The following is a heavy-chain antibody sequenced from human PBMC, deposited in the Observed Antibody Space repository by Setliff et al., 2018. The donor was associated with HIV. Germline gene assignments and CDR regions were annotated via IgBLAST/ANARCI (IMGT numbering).Heavy chain of an antibody. Sequence: ASETLSLTCTVSGGSLRTFHWTWLRQAPGKGLEWLGHIYDVGVPNYNPSLTNRVPISPDASQTRCSLTLASVTATDTAVYFCAKRRGSGTLYDAFDPWGQGILVTVSS. CDR2: IYDVGVP. D-gene: IGHD3-10*01. V-gene: IGHV4-59*08. CDR1: GGSLRTFH. J-gene: IGHJ5*02. CDR3: AKRRGSGTLYDAFDP.